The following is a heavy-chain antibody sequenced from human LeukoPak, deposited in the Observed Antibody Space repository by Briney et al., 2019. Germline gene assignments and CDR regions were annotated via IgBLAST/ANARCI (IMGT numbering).Heavy chain of an antibody. V-gene: IGHV4-4*02. D-gene: IGHD1-14*01. CDR1: GGSISNNNW. CDR3: ATSANHGWFDP. CDR2: IYHSGST. Sequence: SETLSLTCAVSGGSISNNNWWNWVRQPPGKGLEWIGEIYHSGSTNHNPSLKSRITMSVDKSSNQFSLKLSSVTAADTAVYYCATSANHGWFDPWGQGTLVTVSS. J-gene: IGHJ5*02.